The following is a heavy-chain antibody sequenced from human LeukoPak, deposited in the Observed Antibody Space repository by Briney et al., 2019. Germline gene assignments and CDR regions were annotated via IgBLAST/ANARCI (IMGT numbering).Heavy chain of an antibody. CDR3: ASTADYYGSGSFPWTTGYYYGMDV. D-gene: IGHD3-10*01. Sequence: ASVKVSCKASGYTFTGYYMHWVRQAPGQGLEWMGWISAYNGNTNYAQKLQGRVTMTTDTSTSTAYMELRSLRSDDTAVYYCASTADYYGSGSFPWTTGYYYGMDVWGQGTTVAVSS. J-gene: IGHJ6*02. CDR1: GYTFTGYY. V-gene: IGHV1-18*04. CDR2: ISAYNGNT.